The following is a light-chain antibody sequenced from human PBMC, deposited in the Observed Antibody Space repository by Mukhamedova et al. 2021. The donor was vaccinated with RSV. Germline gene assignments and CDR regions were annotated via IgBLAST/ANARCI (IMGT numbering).Light chain of an antibody. V-gene: IGKV2-24*01. CDR2: KIS. Sequence: QRPGQPPRLLIYKISNRFSGVPDRFTGTGAGTDFTLKISRVEAEDVGVYYCMQATQFVTFVPGTKVDIK. J-gene: IGKJ3*01. CDR3: MQATQFVT.